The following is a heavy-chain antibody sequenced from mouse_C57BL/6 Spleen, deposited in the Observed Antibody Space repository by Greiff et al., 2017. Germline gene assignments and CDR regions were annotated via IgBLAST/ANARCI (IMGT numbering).Heavy chain of an antibody. V-gene: IGHV2-6-1*01. CDR3: ARHDNGYYYGSSYVAMDY. J-gene: IGHJ4*01. D-gene: IGHD1-1*01. CDR2: IWSDGST. Sequence: VQLVESGPGLVAPSQSLSITCTVSGFSLTSYGVHWVRQPPGKGLEWLVVIWSDGSTTYNSALKSRLSISKDNSKSQVFLKMNSLQTDDTAMYYCARHDNGYYYGSSYVAMDYWGQGTSVTVSS. CDR1: GFSLTSYG.